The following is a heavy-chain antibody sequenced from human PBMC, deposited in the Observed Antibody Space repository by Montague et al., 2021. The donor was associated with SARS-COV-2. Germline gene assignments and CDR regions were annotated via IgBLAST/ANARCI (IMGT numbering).Heavy chain of an antibody. V-gene: IGHV4-39*01. J-gene: IGHJ6*02. CDR2: IYYSGST. D-gene: IGHD4-23*01. CDR3: ARLVETYYYYYGMDV. Sequence: SETLSLTCTVSGGSISSSSYYWGWIRQPPGKGLEWIESIYYSGSTYYNPSLKSRVTISVDTSKNQFSLKLSSVTAADTAVYYCARLVETYYYYYGMDVWGQGTTVTVSS. CDR1: GGSISSSSYY.